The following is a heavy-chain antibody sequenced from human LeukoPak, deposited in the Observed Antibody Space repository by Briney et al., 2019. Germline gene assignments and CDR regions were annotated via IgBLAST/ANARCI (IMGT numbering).Heavy chain of an antibody. CDR3: TRDAVDYFDSSASFAF. CDR2: IWYDGSRS. Sequence: PGKSLRLSCAASGFTFRSYSMHWVRQAPGKGLEWVAVIWYDGSRSDYADSVKGRFTISRDNSEDTLYLQMNTLTGEDTAVYYCTRDAVDYFDSSASFAFWGHGTLVTVSS. CDR1: GFTFRSYS. D-gene: IGHD3-22*01. V-gene: IGHV3-30*04. J-gene: IGHJ4*01.